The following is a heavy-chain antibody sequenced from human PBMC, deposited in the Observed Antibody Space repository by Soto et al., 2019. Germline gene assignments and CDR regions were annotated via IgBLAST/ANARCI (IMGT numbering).Heavy chain of an antibody. V-gene: IGHV4-59*08. CDR2: IYYSGSA. Sequence: PSETLSLTCTVSGGSISSYYWSWIRQPPGKGLEWIGYIYYSGSANYNPSLKSRVTISVDTSKNQFSLKLSSVTAADTAVYYCARAGTVTPLFDYWGQGTLVTVSS. J-gene: IGHJ4*02. CDR1: GGSISSYY. D-gene: IGHD4-17*01. CDR3: ARAGTVTPLFDY.